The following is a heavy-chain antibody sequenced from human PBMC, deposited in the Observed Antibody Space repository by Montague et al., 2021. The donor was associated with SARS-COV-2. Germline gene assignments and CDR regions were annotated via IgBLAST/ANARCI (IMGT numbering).Heavy chain of an antibody. D-gene: IGHD2-8*01. Sequence: SETLSLTCTVSGGSISSSSYYWGWIRQPPGKGPEWIGSIYYSGTTXYNPSLRSRVTMSVDTSKNRFSLRLSSVTAADTAVFYCAREYAGDCYVDLWGRGTLVTVSS. J-gene: IGHJ2*01. CDR2: IYYSGTT. V-gene: IGHV4-39*02. CDR1: GGSISSSSYY. CDR3: AREYAGDCYVDL.